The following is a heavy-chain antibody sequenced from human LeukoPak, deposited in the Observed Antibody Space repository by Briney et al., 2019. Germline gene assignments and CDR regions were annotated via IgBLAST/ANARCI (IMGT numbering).Heavy chain of an antibody. CDR3: TTDYRYLYWHSSFDY. CDR2: ISYDGSNK. Sequence: GGSLRLSCAASGFTFSSYGMHWVRQAPGKGLEWVAVISYDGSNKYYADSVKGRFTISRDNSKNTLYLQMNSLRAEDTAVYYCTTDYRYLYWHSSFDYWGQGTLVTVSS. V-gene: IGHV3-30*03. CDR1: GFTFSSYG. J-gene: IGHJ4*02. D-gene: IGHD3-3*02.